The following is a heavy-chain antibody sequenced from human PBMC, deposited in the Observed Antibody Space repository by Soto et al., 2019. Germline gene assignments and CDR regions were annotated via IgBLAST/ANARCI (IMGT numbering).Heavy chain of an antibody. CDR2: ISWNSGTT. Sequence: EMELVESGGGVVQPGGSLRLSCAASGFIFEEYAMHWVRQAPGKGLEWVSGISWNSGTTGYADSVKGRFTISRDNAKNSLYLQINSLRVEDTALYYCAKDVMWGGDVDYYGMDVWGQGTTVSVSS. CDR3: AKDVMWGGDVDYYGMDV. CDR1: GFIFEEYA. D-gene: IGHD2-21*02. V-gene: IGHV3-9*01. J-gene: IGHJ6*02.